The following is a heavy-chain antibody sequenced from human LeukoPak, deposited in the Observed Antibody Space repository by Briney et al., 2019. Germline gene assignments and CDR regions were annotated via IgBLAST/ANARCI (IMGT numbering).Heavy chain of an antibody. V-gene: IGHV3-74*01. CDR1: GFTFSSYW. CDR3: ARPRGYSGYDPFDP. D-gene: IGHD5-12*01. J-gene: IGHJ5*02. Sequence: GGSLRLSCAASGFTFSSYWMHWVRQAPGKGLVCVSRINSDGSSTSHADSVKGRFTISRDNAKNTLYLQMNSLRVEDTAVYYCARPRGYSGYDPFDPWGQGTLVTVSS. CDR2: INSDGSST.